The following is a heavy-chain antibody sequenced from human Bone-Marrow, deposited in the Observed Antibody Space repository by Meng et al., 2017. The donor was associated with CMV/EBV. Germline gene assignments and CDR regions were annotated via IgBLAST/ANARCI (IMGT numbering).Heavy chain of an antibody. J-gene: IGHJ6*02. CDR2: MYSGGSST. V-gene: IGHV3-23*03. D-gene: IGHD3-3*01. CDR3: ARDTSGTPDYDFWSGFWGYYGMDV. CDR1: GFPFSSYA. Sequence: GESPKLPCAASGFPFSSYAMRWVRQAPGKGLEWVSVMYSGGSSTDYADSVKGRFTISRDNAKNSLYLQMNSLRAEDTAVYYCARDTSGTPDYDFWSGFWGYYGMDVWGQGTTVTVSS.